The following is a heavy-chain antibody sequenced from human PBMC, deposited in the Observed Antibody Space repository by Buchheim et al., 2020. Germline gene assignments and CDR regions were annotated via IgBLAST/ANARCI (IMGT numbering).Heavy chain of an antibody. V-gene: IGHV3-33*01. J-gene: IGHJ6*02. CDR3: AREGLIVATTDNYYYYGMDV. D-gene: IGHD5-12*01. CDR1: GFTFSSYG. CDR2: IWYDGSNK. Sequence: VQLVESGGGVVQPGRSLRLSCAASGFTFSSYGMHWVRQAPGKGLEWVAVIWYDGSNKYYADSVKGRFTISRDNSKNTLYLQMNSLRAEDTAVYYCAREGLIVATTDNYYYYGMDVWGQGTT.